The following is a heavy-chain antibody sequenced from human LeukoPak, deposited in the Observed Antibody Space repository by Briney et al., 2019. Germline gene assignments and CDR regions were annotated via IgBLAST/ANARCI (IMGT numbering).Heavy chain of an antibody. J-gene: IGHJ3*02. Sequence: GGSLRLSCAASGFTFSSYAMSWVRQAPGKGLEWVSAISGSGGSTYYADSVKGRFTISRDNSKNTLYLQMNSLRAEDTAVYYCAKKGGGRYYDILTGPDAFDIWGQGTMVTVSS. CDR2: ISGSGGST. CDR3: AKKGGGRYYDILTGPDAFDI. V-gene: IGHV3-23*01. CDR1: GFTFSSYA. D-gene: IGHD3-9*01.